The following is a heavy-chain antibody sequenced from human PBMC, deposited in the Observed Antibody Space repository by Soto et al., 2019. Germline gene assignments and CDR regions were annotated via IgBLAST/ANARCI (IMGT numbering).Heavy chain of an antibody. CDR3: AGEQQLVRYYYYYYGMDV. CDR1: GGSISSSSYY. Sequence: LSLTCTVSGGSISSSSYYWGWIRQPPGKGLEWIGSIYYSGSTYYNPSLKSRVTISVDTSKNQFSLKLSSVTAADTAVYYCAGEQQLVRYYYYYYGMDVWGQGTTVTV. V-gene: IGHV4-39*01. CDR2: IYYSGST. D-gene: IGHD6-13*01. J-gene: IGHJ6*02.